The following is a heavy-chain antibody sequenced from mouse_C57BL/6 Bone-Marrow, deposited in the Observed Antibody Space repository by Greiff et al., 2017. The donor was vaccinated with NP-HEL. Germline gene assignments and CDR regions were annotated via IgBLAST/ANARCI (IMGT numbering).Heavy chain of an antibody. CDR2: IDPSDSYT. Sequence: QVQLQQPGAELVMPGASVKLSCKASGYTFTSYWMHWVKQRPGQGLERIGEIDPSDSYTNYNQKFKGKSTLTVDKSSSTAYMQLSSLTSEDSAVYYCAKEEGNYYGSSFDYWGQGTTLTVSS. V-gene: IGHV1-69*01. CDR3: AKEEGNYYGSSFDY. J-gene: IGHJ2*01. D-gene: IGHD1-1*01. CDR1: GYTFTSYW.